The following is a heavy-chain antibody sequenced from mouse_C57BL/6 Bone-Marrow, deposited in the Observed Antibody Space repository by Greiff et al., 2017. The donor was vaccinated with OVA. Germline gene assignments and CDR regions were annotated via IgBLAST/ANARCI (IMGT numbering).Heavy chain of an antibody. V-gene: IGHV5-6*01. Sequence: EVKLQESGGDLVKPGGSLKLSCAASGFTFSSYGMSWVRQTPDKRLEWVATISSGGSYTYYPDSVKGRFTISSDNAKNTLYLQMSSLKSEDTAMYYWAREGYYWGQGTTLTVSS. CDR2: ISSGGSYT. D-gene: IGHD3-3*01. J-gene: IGHJ2*01. CDR1: GFTFSSYG. CDR3: AREGYY.